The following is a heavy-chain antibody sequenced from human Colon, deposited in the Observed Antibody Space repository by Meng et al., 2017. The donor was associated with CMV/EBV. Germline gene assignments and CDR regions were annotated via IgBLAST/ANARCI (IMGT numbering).Heavy chain of an antibody. D-gene: IGHD2-8*01. CDR3: ARVLKGMGYYYYGMDV. CDR2: ISSSGSTI. CDR1: GFTFSDYY. J-gene: IGHJ6*02. Sequence: GESLKISCAASGFTFSDYYMSWIRQAPGKGLEWVSYISSSGSTIYYADSVKGRFTISRDNAKNSLYLQMNSLRAEDTAVYYCARVLKGMGYYYYGMDVWGQGTTVTVSS. V-gene: IGHV3-11*04.